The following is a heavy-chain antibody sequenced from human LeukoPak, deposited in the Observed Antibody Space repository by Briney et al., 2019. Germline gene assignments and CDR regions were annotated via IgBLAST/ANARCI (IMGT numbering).Heavy chain of an antibody. D-gene: IGHD3-10*01. J-gene: IGHJ6*02. CDR2: IYYSGST. V-gene: IGHV4-31*03. CDR1: GGSISSGGYY. CDR3: ARGYCYGSGSYYNPYYYYGMDV. Sequence: SQTLSLTCTVSGGSISSGGYYWSWIRQHPGKGLEWIGYIYYSGSTNYNPSLKSRVTISVDTSKNQFSLKLSSVTAADTAVYYCARGYCYGSGSYYNPYYYYGMDVWGQGTTVTVSS.